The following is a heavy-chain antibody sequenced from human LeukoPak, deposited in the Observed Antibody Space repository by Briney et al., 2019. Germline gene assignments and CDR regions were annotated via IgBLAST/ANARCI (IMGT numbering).Heavy chain of an antibody. CDR2: ISSSSSYI. CDR1: GFTFSSYS. V-gene: IGHV3-21*01. D-gene: IGHD1-26*01. Sequence: GGSLRLSCAASGFTFSSYSMNWVRQAPGKGLEWVSSISSSSSYIYYADSVKGRFTISRDNAKNSLYLQMNSLRAEDTAVYYCARDYLVRSDPHDAFDIWGQGTMVTVSS. J-gene: IGHJ3*02. CDR3: ARDYLVRSDPHDAFDI.